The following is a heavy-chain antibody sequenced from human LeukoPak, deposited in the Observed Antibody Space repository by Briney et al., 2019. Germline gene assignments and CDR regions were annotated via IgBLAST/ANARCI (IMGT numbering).Heavy chain of an antibody. CDR2: VYHTGTT. CDR3: ARGFASGWYSRYDP. J-gene: IGHJ5*02. D-gene: IGHD6-19*01. Sequence: SETLSLTCTVSGDPVSRGSYYWSWIRQPPGKELEWIGYVYHTGTTNYNPSLKSRITISVDTSKNEFSLKMTSVTAADTAVYYCARGFASGWYSRYDPWGQGTLVTVSS. V-gene: IGHV4-61*01. CDR1: GDPVSRGSYY.